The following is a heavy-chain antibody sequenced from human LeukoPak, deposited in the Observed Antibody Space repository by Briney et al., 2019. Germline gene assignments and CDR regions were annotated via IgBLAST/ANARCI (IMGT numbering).Heavy chain of an antibody. J-gene: IGHJ3*02. CDR3: ATLGYCSGGSCFGSGAFDI. CDR1: GYTLTELS. CDR2: FDPEDGET. V-gene: IGHV1-24*01. D-gene: IGHD2-15*01. Sequence: ASVKVSCKVSGYTLTELSMHWVRQAPGKGLEWMGGFDPEDGETIYAQKFQGRVTMTEDTSTDTAYMELSSLRSEDTAVYCCATLGYCSGGSCFGSGAFDIWGQGTMVTVSS.